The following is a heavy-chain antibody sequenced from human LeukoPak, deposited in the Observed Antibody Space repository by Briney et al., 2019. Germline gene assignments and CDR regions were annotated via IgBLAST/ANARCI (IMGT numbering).Heavy chain of an antibody. D-gene: IGHD5-24*01. CDR1: GFTFSTYA. V-gene: IGHV3-23*05. CDR3: AKSHGSDGWYLHY. J-gene: IGHJ4*02. Sequence: PGGSLRLSCAASGFTFSTYAMSWVRQAPGKGLEWVSGITNTGGVTLYADPVKGRLTLSRDNSKNTLYLHMNSLRADDTAVYYCAKSHGSDGWYLHYWGQGTLVTVSS. CDR2: ITNTGGVT.